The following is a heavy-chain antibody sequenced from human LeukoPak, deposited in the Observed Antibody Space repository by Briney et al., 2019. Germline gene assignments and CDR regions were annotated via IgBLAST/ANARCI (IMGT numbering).Heavy chain of an antibody. CDR3: ARGRDYGDNHFDY. CDR1: GFSFTSYW. J-gene: IGHJ4*02. CDR2: IYPGDSDT. D-gene: IGHD4-17*01. V-gene: IGHV5-51*01. Sequence: GESLKISCKGSGFSFTSYWICWVRQMPGKGLEGMGIIYPGDSDTRYNPYFQGQVTISADKSISTAYLQWSSLKASDTAMYYCARGRDYGDNHFDYWGQGTLVTVSS.